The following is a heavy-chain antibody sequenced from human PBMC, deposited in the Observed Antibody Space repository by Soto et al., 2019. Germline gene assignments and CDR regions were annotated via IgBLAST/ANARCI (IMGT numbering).Heavy chain of an antibody. D-gene: IGHD3-22*01. J-gene: IGHJ6*02. Sequence: SATLSLTCAVSGGSISSCDYYWSRIRQPPGKGLEWIGYIYYSGSTYYNPSLKSRVTISVDTSKNQFSLKLSSVTAADSAVYYCARRVGYYYGMEVWGQGTTVTVSS. CDR1: GGSISSCDYY. CDR2: IYYSGST. CDR3: ARRVGYYYGMEV. V-gene: IGHV4-30-4*01.